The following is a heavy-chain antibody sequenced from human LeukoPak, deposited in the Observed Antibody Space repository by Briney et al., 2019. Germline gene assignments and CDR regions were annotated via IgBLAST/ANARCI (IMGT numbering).Heavy chain of an antibody. Sequence: PSETLSLTRTVSGGSISSYYWSWIRQPPGKGLEWIGYIYYSGSTNYNPSLKSRVTISVDTSKNQFSLKLSSVTAADTAVYYCARNNYYDSSGYYYYYYYMDVWGKGTTVTVSS. CDR2: IYYSGST. CDR3: ARNNYYDSSGYYYYYYYMDV. CDR1: GGSISSYY. V-gene: IGHV4-59*01. D-gene: IGHD3-22*01. J-gene: IGHJ6*03.